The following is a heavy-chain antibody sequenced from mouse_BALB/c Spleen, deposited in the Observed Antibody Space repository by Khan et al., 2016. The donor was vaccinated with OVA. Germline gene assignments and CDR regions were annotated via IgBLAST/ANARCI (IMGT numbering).Heavy chain of an antibody. J-gene: IGHJ3*01. CDR3: ASHLTGSFAY. CDR1: GFTFSTYD. Sequence: EVELVESGGDLVKPGGSLRLSCAASGFTFSTYDMSWVRQPPDKRLEWVATINSDGDYTYYPDTVKGRFTISRNNAENTLYLQMSSLKSEDTAIYYCASHLTGSFAYWGQGTLVTVSA. V-gene: IGHV5-6*01. CDR2: INSDGDYT. D-gene: IGHD4-1*01.